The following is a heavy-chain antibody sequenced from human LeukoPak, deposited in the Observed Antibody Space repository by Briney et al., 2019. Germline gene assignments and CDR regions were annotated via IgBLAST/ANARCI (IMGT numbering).Heavy chain of an antibody. CDR2: ISGSGGST. Sequence: GGSLRLSCAASGFTFSSYAMSWVRQAPGKGLEWVSAISGSGGSTYYADSVKGRFTISRDNSKNTLYLQMNSLRAEDTAVYYCARGGSSWSNGMDVWGQGTTVTVSS. CDR1: GFTFSSYA. D-gene: IGHD6-13*01. V-gene: IGHV3-23*01. J-gene: IGHJ6*02. CDR3: ARGGSSWSNGMDV.